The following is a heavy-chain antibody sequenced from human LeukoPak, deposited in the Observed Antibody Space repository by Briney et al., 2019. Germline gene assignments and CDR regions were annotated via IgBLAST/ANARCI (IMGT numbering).Heavy chain of an antibody. V-gene: IGHV3-53*01. CDR3: ATESYGGA. J-gene: IGHJ4*02. Sequence: PGGSLRLSCAASDFTVSSNSMSWVRQAPGKGLEWVSATYSSGSTHYADSVKGRFTISRDSSKNTLYLQMNSLRAEDTAVYYCATESYGGAWGQGTLVTVSS. CDR1: DFTVSSNS. D-gene: IGHD1-26*01. CDR2: TYSSGST.